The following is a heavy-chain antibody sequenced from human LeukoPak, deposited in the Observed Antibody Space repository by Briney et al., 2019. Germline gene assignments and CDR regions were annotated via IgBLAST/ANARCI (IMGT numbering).Heavy chain of an antibody. Sequence: SETLSLTCDVSGGSIDSTNWWNWVRQPPGKGLEWIGEIHRDGRINYNPSLKSRVTLSVDKSKNQFSLRLNSVTAADTAMYYCARSHDHLWGNYPDYWGQGTLVTVSS. CDR3: ARSHDHLWGNYPDY. V-gene: IGHV4/OR15-8*01. J-gene: IGHJ4*02. CDR1: GGSIDSTNW. CDR2: IHRDGRI. D-gene: IGHD3-16*02.